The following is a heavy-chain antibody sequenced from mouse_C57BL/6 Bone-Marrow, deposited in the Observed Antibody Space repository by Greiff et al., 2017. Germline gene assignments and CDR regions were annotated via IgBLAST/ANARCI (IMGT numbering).Heavy chain of an antibody. CDR1: GFNIKDYY. Sequence: EVQLQQSGAELVRPGASVKLSCTASGFNIKDYYMHWVKQRPEQGLEWIGRIDPEDGDTEYAPKFQGKATMTEDTSSNTAYLQLSSLTSEDTAVYYFTAGDYYGSSKYYYAMDYWGQGTSVTVSS. V-gene: IGHV14-1*01. CDR3: TAGDYYGSSKYYYAMDY. CDR2: IDPEDGDT. D-gene: IGHD1-1*01. J-gene: IGHJ4*01.